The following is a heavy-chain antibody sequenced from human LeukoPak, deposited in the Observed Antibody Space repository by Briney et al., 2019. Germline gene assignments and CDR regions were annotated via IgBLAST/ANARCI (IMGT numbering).Heavy chain of an antibody. CDR1: GFTFSNAW. D-gene: IGHD6-19*01. J-gene: IGHJ4*02. Sequence: PGGSLRLSCAASGFTFSNAWMRWVGQAPGKGLEWVGGIKSKTDGGTTDYAAPVKGRFTISRDDSKNTLYLQMNSLKTEDTAVYYCTTAEWLASYYFDYWGQGTLVTVSS. V-gene: IGHV3-15*01. CDR2: IKSKTDGGTT. CDR3: TTAEWLASYYFDY.